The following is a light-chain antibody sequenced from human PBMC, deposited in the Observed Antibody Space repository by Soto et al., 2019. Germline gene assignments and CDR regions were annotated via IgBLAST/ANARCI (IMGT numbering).Light chain of an antibody. CDR1: QNIYNY. V-gene: IGKV1-39*01. CDR2: TAS. J-gene: IGKJ5*01. Sequence: DIQMSQSPSSLSASIGDRVTITCRASQNIYNYLNWYQQKPGKAPKLLIFTASSLRSGVPSRFSGSGSGTDFTLTISTLQPEDFATYYCLQSFSPLPISFGQGTRLEMK. CDR3: LQSFSPLPIS.